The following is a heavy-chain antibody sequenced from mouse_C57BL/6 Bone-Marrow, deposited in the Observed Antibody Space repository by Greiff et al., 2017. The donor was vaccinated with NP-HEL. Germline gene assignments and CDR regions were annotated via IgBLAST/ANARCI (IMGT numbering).Heavy chain of an antibody. J-gene: IGHJ3*01. V-gene: IGHV8-8*01. CDR3: ARIRPRWFAY. Sequence: ESGPGILQPSQTLSLTCSFSGFSLSTFGMGVGWIRQPSGKGLEWLAHIWWDDDKSYNPALKSRRTISKATSKYQVCLKLANVDTADTATYYCARIRPRWFAYWGQGTLVTVSA. CDR1: GFSLSTFGMG. CDR2: IWWDDDK.